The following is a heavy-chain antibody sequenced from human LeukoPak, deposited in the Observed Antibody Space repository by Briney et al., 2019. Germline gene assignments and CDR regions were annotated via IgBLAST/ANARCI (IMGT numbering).Heavy chain of an antibody. J-gene: IGHJ4*02. V-gene: IGHV3-21*01. D-gene: IGHD2-8*02. CDR1: GFTFSSYS. CDR2: ISSSSSYI. CDR3: ASIVLELY. Sequence: GXSLRLSCAASGFTFSSYSMNWVRQAPGKGLEWVSSISSSSSYISYADSVKGGFTISRDNAKNSLYLQMNSLRAEDTAVYYCASIVLELYWGQGTLVTVSS.